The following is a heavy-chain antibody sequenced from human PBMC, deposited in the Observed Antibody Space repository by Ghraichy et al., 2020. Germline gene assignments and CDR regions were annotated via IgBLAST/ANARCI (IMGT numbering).Heavy chain of an antibody. Sequence: SETLSLTCTVSGGSISSYYWSWIRQPPGKGLEWIGYIYYSGSTNYNPSLKSRVTISVDTSKNQFSLKLSSVTAADTAVYYCARDNKGYSYGYDYYYGMDVWGQGTTVTVSS. CDR3: ARDNKGYSYGYDYYYGMDV. CDR1: GGSISSYY. D-gene: IGHD5-18*01. J-gene: IGHJ6*02. V-gene: IGHV4-59*01. CDR2: IYYSGST.